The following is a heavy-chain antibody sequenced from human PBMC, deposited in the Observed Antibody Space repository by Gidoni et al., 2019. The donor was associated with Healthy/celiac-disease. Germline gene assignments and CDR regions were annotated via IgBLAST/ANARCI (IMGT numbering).Heavy chain of an antibody. Sequence: QVQLVESGGGLVTPGGSLRPSCAASGFTFSDYYMSWIRQDQGKGLEWVSYISSSSSYTNYADSVKGRFTISRDNAKNSLYLQMNSLRAEDTAVYYCARDRASSGWYAGRDAFDIWGQGTMVTVSS. D-gene: IGHD6-19*01. CDR3: ARDRASSGWYAGRDAFDI. CDR1: GFTFSDYY. J-gene: IGHJ3*02. V-gene: IGHV3-11*05. CDR2: ISSSSSYT.